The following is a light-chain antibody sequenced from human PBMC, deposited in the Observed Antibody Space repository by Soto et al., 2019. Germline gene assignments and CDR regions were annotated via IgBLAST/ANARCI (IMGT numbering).Light chain of an antibody. V-gene: IGLV1-44*01. CDR1: TSNIGSNT. CDR2: SND. CDR3: AAWDDSLNGGV. Sequence: QSVLTQPHSASGTPGQRVTMSCSGSTSNIGSNTVNWYQQLPGTAPKLLIYSNDQRPSGVPDRFSGSKSGTSASLAISGLQSEDEADYYCAAWDDSLNGGVFGGGTKLTVL. J-gene: IGLJ2*01.